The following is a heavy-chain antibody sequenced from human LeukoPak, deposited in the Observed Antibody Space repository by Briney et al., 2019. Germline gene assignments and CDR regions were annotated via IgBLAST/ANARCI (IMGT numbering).Heavy chain of an antibody. Sequence: PSETLSLTCTVSGGSISSYYWSWIRQPPGKGLEWIGYIYYSGSTNYNPSLKSRVTISVDTSKNQFSLKLSSVTAADTAVYYCARLPAGRLLGWFDPWGQGTLVTVSS. CDR2: IYYSGST. D-gene: IGHD2-2*01. V-gene: IGHV4-59*01. J-gene: IGHJ5*02. CDR1: GGSISSYY. CDR3: ARLPAGRLLGWFDP.